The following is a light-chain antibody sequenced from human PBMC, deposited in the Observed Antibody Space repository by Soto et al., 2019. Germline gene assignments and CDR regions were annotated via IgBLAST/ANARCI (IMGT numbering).Light chain of an antibody. CDR3: QQYSDWLT. Sequence: DIQMTQSPSTLSASVGDRVTITCRASHSISVWLAWYQQKPGKAPNLLIYKASTLQSGVPSRFSGSGSGTEFTLTISSLQPDDLATYYCQQYSDWLTFGGGTTVDIK. V-gene: IGKV1-5*03. CDR2: KAS. J-gene: IGKJ4*01. CDR1: HSISVW.